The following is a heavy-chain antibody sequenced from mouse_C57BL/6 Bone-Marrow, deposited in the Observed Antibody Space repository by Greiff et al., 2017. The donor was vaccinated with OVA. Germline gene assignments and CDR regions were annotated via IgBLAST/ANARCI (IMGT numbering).Heavy chain of an antibody. Sequence: VKLQQSGAELARPGASVKLSCKASGYTFTSYGISWVKQRTGQGLEWIGEIYPRSGNTYYNEKFKGKATLTADKSSSTAYMELRSLTSEDSAVYFCARYRPGFAYWGQGTLVTVSA. CDR1: GYTFTSYG. J-gene: IGHJ3*01. CDR2: IYPRSGNT. CDR3: ARYRPGFAY. V-gene: IGHV1-81*01.